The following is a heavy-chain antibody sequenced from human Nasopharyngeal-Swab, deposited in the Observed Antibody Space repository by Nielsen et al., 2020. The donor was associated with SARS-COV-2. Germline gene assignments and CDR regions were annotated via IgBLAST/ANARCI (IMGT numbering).Heavy chain of an antibody. V-gene: IGHV3-48*04. CDR1: GVTFSTYS. CDR3: ARRQYSSTRNGKFYYSYYGMDV. D-gene: IGHD6-13*01. Sequence: GGSLRLSCAASGVTFSTYSMNWIRQAPGQGLEWIASVRSDSSSSYYADSVKGRFTVSRDNAQKSLYLQINSLRAEDTAVYYCARRQYSSTRNGKFYYSYYGMDVWGPGTTVTVSS. CDR2: VRSDSSSS. J-gene: IGHJ6*02.